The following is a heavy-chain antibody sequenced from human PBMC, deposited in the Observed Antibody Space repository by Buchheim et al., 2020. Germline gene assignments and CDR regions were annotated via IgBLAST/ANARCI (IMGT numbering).Heavy chain of an antibody. CDR2: INRDGSTI. J-gene: IGHJ4*02. D-gene: IGHD2-15*01. CDR1: GFNLADYY. V-gene: IGHV3-11*01. CDR3: ARGYWSGGRSYAYPFDL. Sequence: QEQLVESGGGLVKPGGSLRLSCTASGFNLADYYMSWIRQPPGQGLEWVSYINRDGSTIQYADSVKGRVRVSRDNARNSVDLDMDTLRVDDTAVYYCARGYWSGGRSYAYPFDLWGQG.